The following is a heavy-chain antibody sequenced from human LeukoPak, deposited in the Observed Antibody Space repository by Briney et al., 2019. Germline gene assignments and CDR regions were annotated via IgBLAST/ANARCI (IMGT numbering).Heavy chain of an antibody. J-gene: IGHJ4*02. D-gene: IGHD3-22*01. CDR3: AREHDVSQYYYDSSGYYPLDY. Sequence: SVKVSCKASGYTFTGYYMHWVRQAPGQGLEWMGGIIPIFGTANYAQKFQGRVTITADESTSTAYMELSSLRSEDTAVYYCAREHDVSQYYYDSSGYYPLDYWGQGTLVTVSS. V-gene: IGHV1-69*13. CDR1: GYTFTGYY. CDR2: IIPIFGTA.